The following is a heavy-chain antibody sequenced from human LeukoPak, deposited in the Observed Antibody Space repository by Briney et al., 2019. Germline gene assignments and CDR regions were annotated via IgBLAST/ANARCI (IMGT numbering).Heavy chain of an antibody. J-gene: IGHJ6*02. CDR1: GYTFTSYY. CDR3: ARGLGHMVAKTHDFYYYGMDV. Sequence: ASVTVSCKASGYTFTSYYIHWVRQAPGQGLEWMGIINSSGGSTTYAQKFQGRVTMTRDTSTSRVYMELRSLRSEDTAVYYCARGLGHMVAKTHDFYYYGMDVWGQGTTVTVSS. V-gene: IGHV1-46*01. D-gene: IGHD2-21*01. CDR2: INSSGGST.